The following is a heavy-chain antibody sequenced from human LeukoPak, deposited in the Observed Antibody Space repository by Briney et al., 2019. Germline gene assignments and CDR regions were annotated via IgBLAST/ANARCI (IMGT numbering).Heavy chain of an antibody. CDR3: ARDSSPYDSSGYWDAFDI. CDR2: IKRDGSEK. D-gene: IGHD3-22*01. Sequence: GGSLRLSCATSGFTFSSYWMTWVRQAPGKGLEWVAYIKRDGSEKYYVDSVKGRFTISRDNAKNSLYLQMNSLRAEDTAVYFCARDSSPYDSSGYWDAFDIWGQGTMVTASS. J-gene: IGHJ3*02. CDR1: GFTFSSYW. V-gene: IGHV3-7*01.